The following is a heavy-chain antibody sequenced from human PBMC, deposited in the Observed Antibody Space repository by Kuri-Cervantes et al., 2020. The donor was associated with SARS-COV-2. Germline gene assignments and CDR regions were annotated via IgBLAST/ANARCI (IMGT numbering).Heavy chain of an antibody. D-gene: IGHD4-17*01. J-gene: IGHJ1*01. CDR1: GGSISSYY. CDR3: ASDYGDYAEYFQH. Sequence: SETLSLTCTVSGGSISSYYWGWIRQPPGKGLEWIGSIYYSGSTYYNPSLKSRVTISVDTSKNQFSLKLSSVTAADTAVYYCASDYGDYAEYFQHWGQGTLVTVSS. V-gene: IGHV4-39*01. CDR2: IYYSGST.